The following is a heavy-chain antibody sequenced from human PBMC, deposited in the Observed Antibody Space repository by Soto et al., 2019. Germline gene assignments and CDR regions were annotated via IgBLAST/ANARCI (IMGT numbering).Heavy chain of an antibody. J-gene: IGHJ4*02. CDR2: IYYSGST. D-gene: IGHD6-19*01. V-gene: IGHV4-59*01. Sequence: SETLSLTCTVSGASISVYSWSWIRQPPGKGLEWIGYIYYSGSTNYNPSLKSRVAISVDTSKNQFSLKLSSVTAADTAVYYCARSTDSSGWLFDFRGQGTPVTVSS. CDR3: ARSTDSSGWLFDF. CDR1: GASISVYS.